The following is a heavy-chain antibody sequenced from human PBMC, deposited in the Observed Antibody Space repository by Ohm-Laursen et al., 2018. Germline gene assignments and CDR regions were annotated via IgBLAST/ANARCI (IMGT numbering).Heavy chain of an antibody. D-gene: IGHD5-12*01. CDR1: GASLSGYY. V-gene: IGHV4-59*01. CDR3: ARGGGYDANSGSTYYYGLDV. J-gene: IGHJ6*02. Sequence: GTLSLTCTVSGASLSGYYWNWIRQPPGKGLEWIGYIYSSGSTKYNPSIRSRVTMSADTSKNQFSLRLTSVTAADTAVYFCARGGGYDANSGSTYYYGLDVWGQGTTVTVSS. CDR2: IYSSGST.